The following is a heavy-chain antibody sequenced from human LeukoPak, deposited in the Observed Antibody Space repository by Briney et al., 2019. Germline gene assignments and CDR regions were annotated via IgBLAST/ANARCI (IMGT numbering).Heavy chain of an antibody. CDR3: AREEKLLLKWLVR. J-gene: IGHJ5*02. CDR2: ISGHNVNT. Sequence: AAVNVCCKCAGSTFVSYGISWVRQPPGQGLGWVGWISGHNVNTDYAQKFQGRVTLTTDTSTSTASMELRGLRFDNTAVYFCAREEKLLLKWLVRRGEGNLVTVSS. D-gene: IGHD2/OR15-2a*01. CDR1: GSTFVSYG. V-gene: IGHV1-18*01.